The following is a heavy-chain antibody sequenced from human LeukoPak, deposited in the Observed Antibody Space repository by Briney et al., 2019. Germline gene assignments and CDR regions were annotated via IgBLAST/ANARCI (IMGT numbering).Heavy chain of an antibody. CDR2: INTNTGNP. Sequence: ASVKVSCKASGYTFIIYPINWVRQAPGQGLEWMGWINTNTGNPTYAQGFTGRFVFSLDTSVSTAYLQISSLKAEDTAVYYCARMDILPGFYEGGSGFDPWGQGTLVTVSS. V-gene: IGHV7-4-1*02. D-gene: IGHD3-9*01. J-gene: IGHJ5*02. CDR3: ARMDILPGFYEGGSGFDP. CDR1: GYTFIIYP.